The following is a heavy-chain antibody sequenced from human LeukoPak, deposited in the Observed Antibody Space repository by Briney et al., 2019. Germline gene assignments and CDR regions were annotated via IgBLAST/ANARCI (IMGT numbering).Heavy chain of an antibody. Sequence: SETLSLTCSVSGGSISPYYWSWFRQPPGKGLEWIGYIFHSGITTYNPSLKSRVTISLDSSKNKFFLRLTSVTAADTAMYYCARAETLAAIYFDFWGQGSLVTVSS. CDR1: GGSISPYY. CDR2: IFHSGIT. J-gene: IGHJ4*02. V-gene: IGHV4-59*01. CDR3: ARAETLAAIYFDF. D-gene: IGHD6-25*01.